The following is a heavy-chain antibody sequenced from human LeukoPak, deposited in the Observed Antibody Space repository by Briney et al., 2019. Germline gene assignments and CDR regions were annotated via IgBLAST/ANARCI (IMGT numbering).Heavy chain of an antibody. Sequence: PGGSLRLSCSASGFTFSNSSMSWIRQAPGKGLEGVSTLNCSGITTYYADSVKGRFTISRDNSKNTLYLQMNSLRAEDTAVYYCEKGIYSSGWSYFDYWGHGTLVTVSS. CDR1: GFTFSNSS. CDR2: LNCSGITT. D-gene: IGHD6-19*01. J-gene: IGHJ4*01. V-gene: IGHV3-23*01. CDR3: EKGIYSSGWSYFDY.